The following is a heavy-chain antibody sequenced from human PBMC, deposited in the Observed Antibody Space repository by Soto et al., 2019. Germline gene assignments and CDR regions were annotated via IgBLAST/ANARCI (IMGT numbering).Heavy chain of an antibody. V-gene: IGHV1-18*01. J-gene: IGHJ5*02. Sequence: ASVKVSCKASGYTFTSYGISWVRQAPGQGLEWMGWISAYSGNTNYAQKLQGRVTMTTDTSTSTAYMELRSLRSDDTAVYYCARDLYCSGGSCFFDPWGQGTLVTVSS. CDR3: ARDLYCSGGSCFFDP. D-gene: IGHD2-15*01. CDR2: ISAYSGNT. CDR1: GYTFTSYG.